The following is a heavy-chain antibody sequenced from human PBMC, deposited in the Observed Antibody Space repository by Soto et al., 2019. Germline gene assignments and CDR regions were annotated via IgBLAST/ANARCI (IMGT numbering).Heavy chain of an antibody. Sequence: ASVKVSCKASGYTFTSYGITWVRQAPGQGLEWMGWISAYTGDTNYAQKLQGRVTMTTDTSTSTAYMELRSLRSDDTAVYYCARDMRYYDGSGFVEYWGQGAPVTVSS. CDR2: ISAYTGDT. J-gene: IGHJ4*02. D-gene: IGHD3-22*01. CDR3: ARDMRYYDGSGFVEY. CDR1: GYTFTSYG. V-gene: IGHV1-18*01.